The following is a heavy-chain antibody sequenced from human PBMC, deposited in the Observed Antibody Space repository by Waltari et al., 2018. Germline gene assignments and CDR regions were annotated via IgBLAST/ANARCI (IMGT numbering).Heavy chain of an antibody. Sequence: EVQLLESGGGLVQPGGSLRLSCAASGFTFSSYAMSWVRQAPGKGLEWVSVIYSGGSTYYADTVKGRFTISRDNSKNTLYLQMNSLRSEDMAVYYCARASIYGDFPPDFDYWGQGTLVTVSS. CDR2: IYSGGST. J-gene: IGHJ4*02. V-gene: IGHV3-23*03. D-gene: IGHD4-17*01. CDR3: ARASIYGDFPPDFDY. CDR1: GFTFSSYA.